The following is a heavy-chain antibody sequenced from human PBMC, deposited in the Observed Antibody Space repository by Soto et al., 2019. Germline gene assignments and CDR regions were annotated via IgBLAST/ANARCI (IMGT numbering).Heavy chain of an antibody. CDR2: ISLYSDGT. V-gene: IGHV1-18*01. Sequence: XSVKVSCKTSGYPFSNYGITWVRQAPGQPLEWLGWISLYSDGTNYAQKFQGRVSMTTDTSTTTAYMELRSLRSDDTAVYYCARVVPGAEAWFGPWGQGTLVTVSS. D-gene: IGHD2-2*01. CDR1: GYPFSNYG. CDR3: ARVVPGAEAWFGP. J-gene: IGHJ5*02.